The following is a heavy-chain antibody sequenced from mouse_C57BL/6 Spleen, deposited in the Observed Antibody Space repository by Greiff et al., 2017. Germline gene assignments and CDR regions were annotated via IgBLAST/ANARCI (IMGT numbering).Heavy chain of an antibody. V-gene: IGHV5-6*01. CDR3: ARHGGHYAMDY. D-gene: IGHD3-3*01. Sequence: EVQLVESGGDLVKPGGSLKLSCAASGFTFSSYGMSWVRQTPDKRLEWVATISSGGSYTYYPDRVQGRFTISRDNAKNTLYLQMSSLKSEDTAMYYGARHGGHYAMDYWGQGTSVTVSS. CDR2: ISSGGSYT. J-gene: IGHJ4*01. CDR1: GFTFSSYG.